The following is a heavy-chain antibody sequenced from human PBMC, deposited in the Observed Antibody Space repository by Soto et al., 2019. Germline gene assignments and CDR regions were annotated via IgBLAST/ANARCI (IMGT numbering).Heavy chain of an antibody. CDR3: ASSAPEFSWFY. Sequence: QVQLVQAGAEVKKPGASVKVSCKASGYTFTSYAMHWVRQAPGQRLEWMGWINAGNGNTKYSQKFQGRVTITRDTSASTAYMELSILRSEDAAVYYCASSAPEFSWFYWGQGTLVTVSS. CDR2: INAGNGNT. J-gene: IGHJ4*02. D-gene: IGHD3-10*01. CDR1: GYTFTSYA. V-gene: IGHV1-3*01.